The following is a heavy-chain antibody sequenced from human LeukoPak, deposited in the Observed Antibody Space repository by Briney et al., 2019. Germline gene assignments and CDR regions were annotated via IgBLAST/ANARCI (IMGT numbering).Heavy chain of an antibody. CDR1: GFTFSDYY. J-gene: IGHJ4*02. D-gene: IGHD3-10*01. CDR3: AKAPPSITMVRGVIIPYFDY. Sequence: GGSLRLSCAASGFTFSDYYMSWIRQAPGKGLEWVSYISSSGSTIYYADSVKGRFSISRDNAKNSLYLQMNSLRAEDTAVYYCAKAPPSITMVRGVIIPYFDYWGQGTLVTVSS. V-gene: IGHV3-11*01. CDR2: ISSSGSTI.